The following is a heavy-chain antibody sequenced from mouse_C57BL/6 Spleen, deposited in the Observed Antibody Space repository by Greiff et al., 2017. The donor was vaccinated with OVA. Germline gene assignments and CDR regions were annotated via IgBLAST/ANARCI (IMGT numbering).Heavy chain of an antibody. V-gene: IGHV1-26*01. Sequence: EVKLVESGPELVKPGASVKISCKASGYTFTDYYMNWVKQSHGKSLEWIGDINPNNGGTSYNQKFKGKATLTVDKSSSTAYMELRSLTSEDSAVYYCARAGGYAWFAYWGQGTLVTVSA. D-gene: IGHD2-2*01. J-gene: IGHJ3*01. CDR3: ARAGGYAWFAY. CDR2: INPNNGGT. CDR1: GYTFTDYY.